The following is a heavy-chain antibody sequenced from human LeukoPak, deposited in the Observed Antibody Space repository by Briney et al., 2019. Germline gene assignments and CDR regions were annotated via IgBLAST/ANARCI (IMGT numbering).Heavy chain of an antibody. CDR2: IYSGGST. CDR1: VFTVSSNY. CDR3: ARAPEWLIFDY. D-gene: IGHD6-19*01. J-gene: IGHJ4*02. V-gene: IGHV3-53*04. Sequence: GGSLRLSCAASVFTVSSNYMSWVRQAPGKGLEWVSVIYSGGSTYYADSVKGRFTISRHNSKNTLYLQMNSLRAEDTAVYYCARAPEWLIFDYWGQGTLVTVSS.